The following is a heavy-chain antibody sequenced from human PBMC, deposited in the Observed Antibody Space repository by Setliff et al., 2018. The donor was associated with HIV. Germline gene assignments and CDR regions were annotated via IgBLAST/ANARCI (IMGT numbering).Heavy chain of an antibody. J-gene: IGHJ3*02. Sequence: ASVKVSCKASRSTFNSHTINWVRQAPGQGLEWMGGIIPIFGTANYAQKFQGRVTITTDESTSTAYMELSSLRSEDTAVYYCARAPELYSGSYDAFDIWGQGTMVTVSS. D-gene: IGHD1-26*01. V-gene: IGHV1-69*05. CDR2: IIPIFGTA. CDR1: RSTFNSHT. CDR3: ARAPELYSGSYDAFDI.